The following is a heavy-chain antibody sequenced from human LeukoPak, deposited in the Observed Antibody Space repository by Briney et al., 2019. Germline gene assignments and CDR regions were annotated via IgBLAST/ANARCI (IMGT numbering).Heavy chain of an antibody. CDR2: ISAYNGNT. D-gene: IGHD6-13*01. CDR3: ATNRGGVYSSSWYVY. Sequence: GASVKVSCKASGYTFTGYYMHWVRQAPGQGLEWMGWISAYNGNTNYAQKLQGRVTMTTDTSTSTAYMELSSLRSEDTAVYYCATNRGGVYSSSWYVYWGQGTLVTVSS. V-gene: IGHV1-18*04. CDR1: GYTFTGYY. J-gene: IGHJ4*02.